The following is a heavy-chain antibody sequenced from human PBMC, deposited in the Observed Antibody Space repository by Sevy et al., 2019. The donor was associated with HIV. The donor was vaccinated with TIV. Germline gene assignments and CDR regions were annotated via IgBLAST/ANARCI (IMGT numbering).Heavy chain of an antibody. V-gene: IGHV3-23*01. Sequence: GGSLRLSCAASGFTFNNYAMSWVRQAPGKGLEGKGLEWVSTISGGGGGTYYADSVWGRFTISRDNSKNTLYLQGNSLRVEDTAGYYCAKHYIHDIADGWYFDLWGRGTLVTVSS. CDR3: AKHYIHDIADGWYFDL. J-gene: IGHJ2*01. CDR2: ISGGGGGT. D-gene: IGHD6-13*01. CDR1: GFTFNNYA.